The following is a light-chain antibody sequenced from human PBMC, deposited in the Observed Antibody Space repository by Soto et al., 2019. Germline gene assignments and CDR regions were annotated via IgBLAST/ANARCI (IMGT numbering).Light chain of an antibody. CDR2: FAS. Sequence: EIVMTQSPATLSVSPGERATLSCRASQSVSSKLAWFQQKPGQAPRLLIYFASTRATGIPARFSGSGSGTEFTLTISSLQSEDFAVYYCQQYDDWPPSYTFGQGTKLEIK. J-gene: IGKJ2*01. V-gene: IGKV3-15*01. CDR1: QSVSSK. CDR3: QQYDDWPPSYT.